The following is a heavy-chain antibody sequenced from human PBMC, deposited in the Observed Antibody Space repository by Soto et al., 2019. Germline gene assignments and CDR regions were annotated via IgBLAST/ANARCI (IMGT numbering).Heavy chain of an antibody. CDR3: ARRPGIAVAGGYGMDV. CDR2: IYYSGST. CDR1: GGSISSSSYY. Sequence: PSETLSLTCTVSGGSISSSSYYWGWIRQPPGKGLEWIGSIYYSGSTYYNPSLKSRVTISVDTSKNQFSLKLSSVTAADTAVYYCARRPGIAVAGGYGMDVWGQGTTVTV. J-gene: IGHJ6*02. D-gene: IGHD6-19*01. V-gene: IGHV4-39*01.